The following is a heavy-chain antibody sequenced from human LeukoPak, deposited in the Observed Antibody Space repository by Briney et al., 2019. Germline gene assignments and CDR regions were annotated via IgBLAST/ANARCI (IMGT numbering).Heavy chain of an antibody. V-gene: IGHV3-48*01. J-gene: IGHJ4*02. CDR2: ISSSSSTI. Sequence: GGSLRLSCAASGFTFSSYWMSWVRQAPGKGLEWVSYISSSSSTIYYADSVKGRFTISRDNAKNSLYLQMNSLRVEDTAAYYCARSPRAGSTGWSFDYWGQGTLVSVSS. CDR1: GFTFSSYW. CDR3: ARSPRAGSTGWSFDY. D-gene: IGHD2-2*01.